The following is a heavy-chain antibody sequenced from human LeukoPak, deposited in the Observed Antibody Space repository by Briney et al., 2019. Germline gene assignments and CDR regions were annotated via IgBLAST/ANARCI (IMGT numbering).Heavy chain of an antibody. CDR2: IYYSGST. V-gene: IGHV4-39*07. CDR1: GGSISSSSYY. CDR3: ASRASSGVVAATGDY. Sequence: SETLSLTCTVSGGSISSSSYYWGWIRQPPGKGLEWIGTIYYSGSTYYNPSLKSRVTISVDASKNQFSLKLSSVTAADTAVYYCASRASSGVVAATGDYWGQGTLVTVSS. D-gene: IGHD2-15*01. J-gene: IGHJ4*02.